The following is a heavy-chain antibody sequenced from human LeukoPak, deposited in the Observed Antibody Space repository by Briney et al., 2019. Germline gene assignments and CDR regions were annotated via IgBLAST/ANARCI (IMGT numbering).Heavy chain of an antibody. V-gene: IGHV3-23*01. J-gene: IGHJ4*02. CDR2: SASGGST. Sequence: PGGSLRLSCAASGFTFSSYGMSWVRQAPGKGLEWVSASASGGSTYYADSVKGRFTISRDNSKNTLYLQMNSLRAEDTAVYYCAKPRTTGTPFDYWGQGTLVTVSS. D-gene: IGHD1-1*01. CDR1: GFTFSSYG. CDR3: AKPRTTGTPFDY.